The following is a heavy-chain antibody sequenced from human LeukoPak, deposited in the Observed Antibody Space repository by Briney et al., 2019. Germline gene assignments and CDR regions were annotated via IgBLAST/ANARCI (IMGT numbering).Heavy chain of an antibody. CDR2: IIXXGGAT. Sequence: GGSLRLSCAASGFXFSTYGMSWVRQAPRKGLEWVSTIIXXGGATYYAESVKGRFTISRDNSKNTLYLQMNSLRAEDTATYYCAKDRNYDILTGYSWFDPWGQGTLVTVSS. J-gene: IGHJ5*02. V-gene: IGHV3-23*01. D-gene: IGHD3-9*01. CDR3: AKDRNYDILTGYSWFDP. CDR1: GFXFSTYG.